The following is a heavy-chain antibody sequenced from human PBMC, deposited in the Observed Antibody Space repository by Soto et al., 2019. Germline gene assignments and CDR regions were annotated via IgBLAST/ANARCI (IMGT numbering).Heavy chain of an antibody. V-gene: IGHV1-69*13. Sequence: SVKVSCKASGGTFSSYAISWGGQPPGQGLEWMGGIIPIFGTANYAQKFQGRVTITADESTSTAYMELSSLRSEDTAVYYCARGEKRGYSYGNLDYWGQGTLVTVSS. CDR1: GGTFSSYA. J-gene: IGHJ4*02. CDR2: IIPIFGTA. CDR3: ARGEKRGYSYGNLDY. D-gene: IGHD5-18*01.